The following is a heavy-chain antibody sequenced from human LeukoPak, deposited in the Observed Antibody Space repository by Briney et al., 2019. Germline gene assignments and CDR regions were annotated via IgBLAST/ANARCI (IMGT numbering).Heavy chain of an antibody. CDR1: GGTFSSYA. Sequence: ASVKVSCKASGGTFSSYAISWVRQAPGQGLEWMGGIIPIFGTANYAQKFQGRVTITADESTSTAYMELSSLRSEDTAVYYCARVVEPAAMELRFDPWGQETLVTVSS. J-gene: IGHJ5*02. CDR3: ARVVEPAAMELRFDP. D-gene: IGHD2-2*01. CDR2: IIPIFGTA. V-gene: IGHV1-69*13.